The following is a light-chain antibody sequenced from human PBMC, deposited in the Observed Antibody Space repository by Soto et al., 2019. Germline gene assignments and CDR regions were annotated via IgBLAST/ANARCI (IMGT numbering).Light chain of an antibody. V-gene: IGKV3D-15*01. Sequence: EIVLTQSPATLSLSPWERATLSCRASQSVSSSHLAWYQQKPGQAPRLLIYGASSRATGIPDRFSGSGSGTEFTLTISSLQSEDFAVYYCHHYNNWPRTFGQGTKVDIK. CDR3: HHYNNWPRT. CDR1: QSVSSSH. CDR2: GAS. J-gene: IGKJ1*01.